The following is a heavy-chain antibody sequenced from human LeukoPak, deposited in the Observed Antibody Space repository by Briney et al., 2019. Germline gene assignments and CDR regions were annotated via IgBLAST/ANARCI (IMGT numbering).Heavy chain of an antibody. CDR2: INPNSGNT. D-gene: IGHD2-2*01. V-gene: IGHV1-8*02. Sequence: ASVKVSCKASGYTFTGYYMHWVRQAPGQGLEWMGWINPNSGNTGYAQKFQGRVTMTRNTSISTAYMELSSLRSEDTAVYYCARGVVPAAMNYYMDVWGKGTTVTISS. CDR1: GYTFTGYY. CDR3: ARGVVPAAMNYYMDV. J-gene: IGHJ6*03.